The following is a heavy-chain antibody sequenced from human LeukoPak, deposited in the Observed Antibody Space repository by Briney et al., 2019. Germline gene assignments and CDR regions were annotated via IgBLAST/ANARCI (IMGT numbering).Heavy chain of an antibody. D-gene: IGHD2-2*01. CDR3: AGDYPATDAFDI. CDR2: MYYSGST. Sequence: SETLSLTCSVSGGSTTNYYWTWIRQAPGKGLEWIGYMYYSGSTNYNPSLKSRVTISLDTSKNQFSLKLNSVTAADTAVYYCAGDYPATDAFDIWGPGTKVTVSS. V-gene: IGHV4-59*01. CDR1: GGSTTNYY. J-gene: IGHJ3*02.